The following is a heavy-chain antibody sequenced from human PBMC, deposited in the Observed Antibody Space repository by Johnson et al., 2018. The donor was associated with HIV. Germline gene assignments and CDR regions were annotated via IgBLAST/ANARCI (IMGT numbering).Heavy chain of an antibody. J-gene: IGHJ3*02. CDR1: GFTFSSYA. D-gene: IGHD6-13*01. Sequence: QVQLVESGGGVVQPGRSLRLSCAASGFTFSSYAMHWVRHAPGKGLEWMAVISFDGSNKYYADSVKGRFTISRDNAKNTVYLQMNSLRAEDTAVYICARGDNAAAGDAFDIWGQGTMGTVSS. V-gene: IGHV3-30-3*01. CDR3: ARGDNAAAGDAFDI. CDR2: ISFDGSNK.